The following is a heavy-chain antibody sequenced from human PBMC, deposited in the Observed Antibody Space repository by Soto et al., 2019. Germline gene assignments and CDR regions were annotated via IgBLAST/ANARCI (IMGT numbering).Heavy chain of an antibody. J-gene: IGHJ4*02. CDR2: MYYSGNA. D-gene: IGHD1-26*01. CDR1: GASINRYY. CDR3: AREYPVHSAYFDY. Sequence: SETLSLTCTVSGASINRYYWSWIRQSPGKGLEWIGYMYYSGNANYNPSLRSRITISVDTSKNQFSLNLNSVTAADTAVYYCAREYPVHSAYFDYWGQGILVTVSS. V-gene: IGHV4-59*01.